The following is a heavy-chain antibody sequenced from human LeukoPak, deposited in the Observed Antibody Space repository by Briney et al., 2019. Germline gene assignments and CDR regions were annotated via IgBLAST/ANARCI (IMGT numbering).Heavy chain of an antibody. Sequence: GGSLRLSCAASGFTITSYAMSWVRQAPGKGLEWVSGISGGSTYYADSVKGRFTISRDNSKNTLYLQMNSLRAEDTAVYYCAKDAGPQQLVFFDSWGQGTLVTVSS. D-gene: IGHD6-6*01. CDR1: GFTITSYA. CDR2: ISGGST. J-gene: IGHJ4*02. V-gene: IGHV3-23*01. CDR3: AKDAGPQQLVFFDS.